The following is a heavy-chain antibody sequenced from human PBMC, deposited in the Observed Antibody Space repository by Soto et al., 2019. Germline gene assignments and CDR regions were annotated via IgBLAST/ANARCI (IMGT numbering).Heavy chain of an antibody. D-gene: IGHD3-10*01. Sequence: SETLSLTCTVSGGSVSSGSYYWSWIRQPPGKGLEWIGYIYYSGSTNYNPSLKSRVTISVDTSKNQFSLKLSSVTAADTAVYYCARDVTMVRGVTNWFDPWGQGTLVTVSS. V-gene: IGHV4-61*01. CDR3: ARDVTMVRGVTNWFDP. J-gene: IGHJ5*02. CDR2: IYYSGST. CDR1: GGSVSSGSYY.